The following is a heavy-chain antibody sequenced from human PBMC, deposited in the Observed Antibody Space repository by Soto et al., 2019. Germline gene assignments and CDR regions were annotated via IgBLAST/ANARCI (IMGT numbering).Heavy chain of an antibody. J-gene: IGHJ6*02. Sequence: SVKVSFKASGGTFSSYAISWVRQAPGQGLEWMGGIIPIFGTANYAQKFQGRVTITADESTSTAYMELSSLRSEDTAVYYCARESTPSYSGPAPSNYYYYYGMDVWGQGTTVTVSS. CDR2: IIPIFGTA. V-gene: IGHV1-69*13. D-gene: IGHD2-15*01. CDR3: ARESTPSYSGPAPSNYYYYYGMDV. CDR1: GGTFSSYA.